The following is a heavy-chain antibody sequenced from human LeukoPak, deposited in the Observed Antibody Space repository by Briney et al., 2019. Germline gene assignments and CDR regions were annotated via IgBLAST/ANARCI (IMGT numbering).Heavy chain of an antibody. CDR1: GILFNNYA. V-gene: IGHV3-30*04. D-gene: IGHD6-13*01. J-gene: IGHJ4*02. CDR2: ISYDGNYQ. Sequence: GRSLRLSCAAAGILFNNYAMHWVRQAPGKGQEWVAVISYDGNYQYYADSVKGRFTISRDNSERTLYLQMNSLRTEDTALYYCARDDSIATSGSDWGQGTLVTVSS. CDR3: ARDDSIATSGSD.